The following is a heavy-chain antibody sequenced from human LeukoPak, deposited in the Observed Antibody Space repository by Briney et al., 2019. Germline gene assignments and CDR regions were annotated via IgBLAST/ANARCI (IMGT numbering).Heavy chain of an antibody. J-gene: IGHJ4*02. CDR2: ISGSGGST. D-gene: IGHD3-10*01. CDR3: AKDYYGSGSPIDY. V-gene: IGHV3-23*01. Sequence: GGSLRLSCAASGFSFSNYAMSWVRQAPGKGLEWVSAISGSGGSTYYADSVKGRFTISRDNSKNTLYLQMNSLRAEDTAVFYCAKDYYGSGSPIDYWGQGTLVTVSS. CDR1: GFSFSNYA.